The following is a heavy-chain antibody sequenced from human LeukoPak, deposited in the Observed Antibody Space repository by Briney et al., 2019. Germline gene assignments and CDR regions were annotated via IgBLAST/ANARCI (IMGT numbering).Heavy chain of an antibody. V-gene: IGHV3-21*01. CDR2: ISSSSSYI. CDR3: ARSIVVVITVAYGMDV. Sequence: PGGSLRLSCAASGFTFSSYSMNWVRQAPGEGLEWVSSISSSSSYIYYADSVKGRFTISRDNAKNSLYLQMNSLRAEDTAVYYCARSIVVVITVAYGMDVWGQGTTVTVSS. D-gene: IGHD3-22*01. CDR1: GFTFSSYS. J-gene: IGHJ6*02.